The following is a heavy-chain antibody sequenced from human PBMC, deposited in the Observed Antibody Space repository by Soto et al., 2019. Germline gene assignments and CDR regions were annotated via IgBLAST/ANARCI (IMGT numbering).Heavy chain of an antibody. J-gene: IGHJ6*01. Sequence: TYAVEGGYCRDHVCIWISKKKGKGLEWIGEISHSGSTNYNPSLKSRVTISVDTSKNQFSLKLSSVTAADTAVYYCARGFYDTIFGVVIIAAATRYYYSGTAVRGKRT. CDR3: ARGFYDTIFGVVIIAAATRYYYSGTAV. CDR1: GGYCRDHV. CDR2: ISHSGST. D-gene: IGHD3-3*01. V-gene: IGHV4-34*01.